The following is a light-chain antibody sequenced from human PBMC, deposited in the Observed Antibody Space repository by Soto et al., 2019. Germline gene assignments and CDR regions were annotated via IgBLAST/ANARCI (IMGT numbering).Light chain of an antibody. Sequence: EIVLTQSPGTLSLSPGERATLSCRASQSVRSDCFAWFQQKHGQVPRLLIYGTSNRATGIPDRFSGSGSGTDFTLTISRLEPEDFAVYYCQQYDGSPWTFGQGTKVEVK. CDR1: QSVRSDC. CDR3: QQYDGSPWT. V-gene: IGKV3-20*01. J-gene: IGKJ1*01. CDR2: GTS.